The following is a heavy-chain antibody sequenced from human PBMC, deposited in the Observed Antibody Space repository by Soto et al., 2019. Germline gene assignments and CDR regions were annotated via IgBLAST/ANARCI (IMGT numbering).Heavy chain of an antibody. CDR1: GFTFSSYA. CDR2: MSGSGTTI. J-gene: IGHJ5*02. Sequence: GGSLRLSCAASGFTFSSYAMSWVRQAPGKGLEWVSTMSGSGTTIYYADSVKGRFTISRDNSKNTLYLQMNSLRAEDTAVYYCSKTSEAFDPWSQGTRVTVSS. CDR3: SKTSEAFDP. V-gene: IGHV3-23*01.